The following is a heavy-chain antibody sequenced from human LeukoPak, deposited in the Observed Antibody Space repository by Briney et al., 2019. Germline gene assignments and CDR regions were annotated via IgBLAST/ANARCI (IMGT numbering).Heavy chain of an antibody. V-gene: IGHV4-39*01. CDR2: IYYNGNT. J-gene: IGHJ4*02. CDR3: ASGYDSSGYCFDY. CDR1: GGSISSSSYY. D-gene: IGHD3-22*01. Sequence: HPSETLSLTCTVSGGSISSSSYYWGWIRQPPGNGLEWLGSIYYNGNTYYNPYLNSQVTISVDGSKIQFPLKLSSVTAADTAVYYCASGYDSSGYCFDYWGQGTLVTVSS.